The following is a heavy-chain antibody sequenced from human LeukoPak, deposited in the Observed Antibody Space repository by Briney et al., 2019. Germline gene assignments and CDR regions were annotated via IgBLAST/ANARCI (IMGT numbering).Heavy chain of an antibody. D-gene: IGHD3-3*01. CDR3: ARDGRGSITIFGVEPRNYYHGMDV. CDR2: IYYSGST. J-gene: IGHJ6*02. Sequence: PSETLSLTCTVSGGSISSSSYYWGWIRQPPGKGLEWIGSIYYSGSTYYDPSLKSRVTISVDTSKNQFSLKLSSVTAADTAVYYCARDGRGSITIFGVEPRNYYHGMDVWGQGTTVTVSS. CDR1: GGSISSSSYY. V-gene: IGHV4-39*07.